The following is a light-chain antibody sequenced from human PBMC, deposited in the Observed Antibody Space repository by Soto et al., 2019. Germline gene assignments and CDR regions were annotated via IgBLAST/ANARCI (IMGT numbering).Light chain of an antibody. J-gene: IGKJ4*01. Sequence: EIQMTQSPSSLSESVGDRVTSTCRTSQSISSYLNWYQQKPGKAPKLLIYAASSLQSGVPSRFSGSGSGTDFTLTIRTLQPEEFATYYCQQSYSTLLSFGGWTKVEIK. V-gene: IGKV1-39*01. CDR3: QQSYSTLLS. CDR2: AAS. CDR1: QSISSY.